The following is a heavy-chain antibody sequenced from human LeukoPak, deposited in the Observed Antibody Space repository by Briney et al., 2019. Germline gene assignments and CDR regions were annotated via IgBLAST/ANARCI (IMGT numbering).Heavy chain of an antibody. J-gene: IGHJ4*02. CDR1: GGSISSGDYY. D-gene: IGHD3-22*01. Sequence: KSSETLSLTCTVSGGSISSGDYYWSWIRQPPGKGLEWIGYIYYSGSTYYNPSLKSRVTISVDTSKNQFSLKLSSVTAADTAVYYCARVDYYDSSGYLDWGQGTLVTVSS. CDR2: IYYSGST. CDR3: ARVDYYDSSGYLD. V-gene: IGHV4-30-4*01.